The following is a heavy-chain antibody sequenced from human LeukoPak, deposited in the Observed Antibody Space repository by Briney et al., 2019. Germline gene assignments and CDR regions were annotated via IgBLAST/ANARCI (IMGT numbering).Heavy chain of an antibody. CDR2: IRHDGGDK. Sequence: GGSLRLSCAASGFTSSSYWMSWVRQAPGKGLQWVANIRHDGGDKYYVDSVRGRFTISRDNAKNSLYLQMDSLRAEDTAVYYCARAPMSPAPADYWGQGTLVAVSS. CDR1: GFTSSSYW. CDR3: ARAPMSPAPADY. J-gene: IGHJ4*02. V-gene: IGHV3-7*01.